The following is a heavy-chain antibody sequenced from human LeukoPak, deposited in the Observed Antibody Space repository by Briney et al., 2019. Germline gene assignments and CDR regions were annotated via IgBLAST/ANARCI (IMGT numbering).Heavy chain of an antibody. CDR1: GFTFSSYA. D-gene: IGHD6-6*01. CDR3: AKDVGRGIAARPFDY. V-gene: IGHV3-23*01. Sequence: GGSLRLSCAASGFTFSSYAMSWVRQAPGKGLEWVSAISGSGGSTYYADSVKGRFTISRDNSKNTLYLQMNSLRAEDTAVYYCAKDVGRGIAARPFDYWGQGTLVTVSS. J-gene: IGHJ4*02. CDR2: ISGSGGST.